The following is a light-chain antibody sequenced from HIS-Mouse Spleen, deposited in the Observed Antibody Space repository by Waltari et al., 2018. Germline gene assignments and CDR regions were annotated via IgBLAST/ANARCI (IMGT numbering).Light chain of an antibody. Sequence: PGQSITISCTGTSSDVGGYNYVSWYQQHPGKAPKLMIYDVSNRPPGVSNRFSGSKSGNTASLTISGLQAEDEADYYCSSYTSSSTGVFGTGTKVTVL. J-gene: IGLJ1*01. CDR2: DVS. CDR3: SSYTSSSTGV. CDR1: SSDVGGYNY. V-gene: IGLV2-14*03.